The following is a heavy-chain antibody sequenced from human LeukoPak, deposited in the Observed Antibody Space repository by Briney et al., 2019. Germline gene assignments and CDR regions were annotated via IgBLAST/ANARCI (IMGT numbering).Heavy chain of an antibody. D-gene: IGHD1-26*01. CDR2: IIPILGIA. J-gene: IGHJ4*02. CDR1: GGTFSSRYG. CDR3: ARDLTYSGSYSFDY. V-gene: IGHV1-69*04. Sequence: SVKVSCKASGGTFSSRYGISWVRQPPGQGLEWMGRIIPILGIANYAQKFQGRVTITADKSTSTAYMELSSLRSEDTAVYYCARDLTYSGSYSFDYWGQGTLVTVSS.